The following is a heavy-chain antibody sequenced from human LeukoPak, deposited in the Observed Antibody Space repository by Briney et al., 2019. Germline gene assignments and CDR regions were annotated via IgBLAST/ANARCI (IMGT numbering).Heavy chain of an antibody. J-gene: IGHJ4*02. Sequence: GGSLRLSCAASGFSFRTYGMHWVRQAPGKGLEWVAVISYDGSNKYYADSVKGRFTISRGNSKNTLYLQMNSLRAEDTAVYYCAKLCSGGSCDFDYWGQGTLVTVSS. CDR3: AKLCSGGSCDFDY. CDR1: GFSFRTYG. CDR2: ISYDGSNK. D-gene: IGHD2-15*01. V-gene: IGHV3-30*18.